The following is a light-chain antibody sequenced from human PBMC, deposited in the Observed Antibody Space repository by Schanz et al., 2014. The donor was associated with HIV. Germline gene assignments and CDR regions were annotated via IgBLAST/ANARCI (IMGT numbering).Light chain of an antibody. CDR2: GAS. CDR1: QTVTSD. V-gene: IGKV3D-15*01. J-gene: IGKJ4*01. Sequence: EIVLTQSPGTLSLSPGERATLSCRASQTVTSDFLAWYQQPPGQAPRLLIYGASSRATGIPARFSGSGSGTEFTLTISSLQSEDFAVYYCQQYNNWSPVTFGGGTKVEIK. CDR3: QQYNNWSPVT.